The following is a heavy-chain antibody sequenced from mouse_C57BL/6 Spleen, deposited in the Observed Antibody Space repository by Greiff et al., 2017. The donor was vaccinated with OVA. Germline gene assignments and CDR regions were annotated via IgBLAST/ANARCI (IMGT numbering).Heavy chain of an antibody. CDR2: IHPNSGST. CDR3: ARSGYDGTFDY. V-gene: IGHV1-64*01. CDR1: GYTFTSYW. Sequence: VQLQQPGAELVKPGASVKLSCKASGYTFTSYWMHWVKQRPGQGLEWIGMIHPNSGSTNYNEKFKSKATLTVDKSSSTAYMQLSSLTSEDSAVYYCARSGYDGTFDYWGQGTTLTVSS. J-gene: IGHJ2*01. D-gene: IGHD2-2*01.